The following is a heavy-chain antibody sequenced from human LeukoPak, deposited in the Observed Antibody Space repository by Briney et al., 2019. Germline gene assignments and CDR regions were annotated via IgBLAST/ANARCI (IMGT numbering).Heavy chain of an antibody. D-gene: IGHD4-23*01. CDR3: ARNRRLQWSRWFDP. CDR2: INHSGST. V-gene: IGHV4-34*01. J-gene: IGHJ5*02. Sequence: SETLSLTCAVYGGSFSGYYWSWIRQPPGEGLEWIGEINHSGSTNYNPSLKSRVTISVDTSKNQFSLKLSSVTAADTAVYYCARNRRLQWSRWFDPWGQGTLVTVSS. CDR1: GGSFSGYY.